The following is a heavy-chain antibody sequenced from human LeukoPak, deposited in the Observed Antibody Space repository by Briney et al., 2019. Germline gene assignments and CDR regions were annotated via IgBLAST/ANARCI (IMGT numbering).Heavy chain of an antibody. D-gene: IGHD3-22*01. CDR1: GFTFSGSA. V-gene: IGHV3-73*01. CDR2: IRDKANSYAT. J-gene: IGHJ4*02. CDR3: TIDYYDSSGYYYLFDY. Sequence: GGSLRLSCAASGFTFSGSAIHWVRQASGKGLEWVGRIRDKANSYATAYAASVKGRFTISRDDSKNTAYLQMNSLKTEDTAVYYCTIDYYDSSGYYYLFDYWGQGTLVTVSS.